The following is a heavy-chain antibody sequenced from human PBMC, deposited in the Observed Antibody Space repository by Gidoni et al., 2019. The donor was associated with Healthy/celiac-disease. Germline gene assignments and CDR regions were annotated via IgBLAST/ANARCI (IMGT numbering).Heavy chain of an antibody. CDR1: GYTFTSYG. D-gene: IGHD2-2*01. J-gene: IGHJ5*02. Sequence: QVQLVQSGAEVKKPGASVKVSCKASGYTFTSYGISWVRQAPGQGLEWMGWISAYNGNTNYAQKLQGRVTMTTDTSTSIAYMELRSLRSDDTAVYYCARDGDIVVVPAARRGGSFDPWGQGTLVTVSS. CDR3: ARDGDIVVVPAARRGGSFDP. V-gene: IGHV1-18*01. CDR2: ISAYNGNT.